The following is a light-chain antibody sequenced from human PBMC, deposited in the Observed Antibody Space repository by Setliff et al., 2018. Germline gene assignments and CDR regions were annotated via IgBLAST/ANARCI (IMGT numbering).Light chain of an antibody. J-gene: IGLJ1*01. Sequence: QSALTQPASVSGSPGQSITISCTGTSRDVGYYNLVSWYQQHPGKAPKVILYDFKTRPSGVSDRFSGSKSGNPASLTISGLQAEDEADYYCCSYAGGSAFAFGTGTKVTV. CDR3: CSYAGGSAFA. CDR1: SRDVGYYNL. V-gene: IGLV2-23*02. CDR2: DFK.